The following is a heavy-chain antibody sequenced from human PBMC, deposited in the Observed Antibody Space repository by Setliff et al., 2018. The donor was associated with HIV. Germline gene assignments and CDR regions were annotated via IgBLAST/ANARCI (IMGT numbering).Heavy chain of an antibody. CDR2: IYYNGNI. J-gene: IGHJ4*02. CDR1: GNSIGSGYY. Sequence: PSETLSLTCAVSGNSIGSGYYWGWIRQPPGKGLEWIASIYYNGNIYYNPSLKSRVTITMDTSKNQFSPKLSSVTAADTAVYSCVRHLSEMAMVDHWGQGTLVTVSS. CDR3: VRHLSEMAMVDH. V-gene: IGHV4-38-2*01.